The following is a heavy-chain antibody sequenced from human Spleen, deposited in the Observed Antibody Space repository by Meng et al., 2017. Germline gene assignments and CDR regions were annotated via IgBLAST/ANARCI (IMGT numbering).Heavy chain of an antibody. D-gene: IGHD4-11*01. CDR1: GGSFSDYY. CDR2: INHSGST. V-gene: IGHV4-34*01. CDR3: ARGPTTMAHDFDY. J-gene: IGHJ4*02. Sequence: QLQQCGAGLLKPSETLALTCVVSGGSFSDYYWSWIRQPPGKGLEWIGEINHSGSTNYNPSLESRATISVDTSQNNLSLKLSSVTAADSAVYYCARGPTTMAHDFDYWGQGTLVTVSS.